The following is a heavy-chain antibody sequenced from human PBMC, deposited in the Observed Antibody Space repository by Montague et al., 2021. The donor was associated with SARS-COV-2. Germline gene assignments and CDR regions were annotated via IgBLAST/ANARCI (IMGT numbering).Heavy chain of an antibody. D-gene: IGHD3-10*01. CDR1: GISLSTSGVG. CDR2: IYWDDDE. V-gene: IGHV2-5*02. Sequence: PALVKPTQTLTLTCTFSGISLSTSGVGVAWIRQPPGKALEWLALIYWDDDERYSPSMRSRLTITKDTSENQVVLRMTNMDPMDTATYYCAPLGFDSRSYYTPHNWFDPWGQGILATVSS. J-gene: IGHJ5*02. CDR3: APLGFDSRSYYTPHNWFDP.